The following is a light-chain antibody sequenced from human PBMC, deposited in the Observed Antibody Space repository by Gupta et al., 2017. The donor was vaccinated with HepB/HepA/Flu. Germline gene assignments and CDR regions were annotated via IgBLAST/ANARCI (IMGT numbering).Light chain of an antibody. CDR1: QSVSSY. V-gene: IGKV3-11*01. Sequence: EIVLTQSPATLSLSPGERATLSGRASQSVSSYLAWYQQKPGQAPRRLIYDASNRATGSTARCSGSGFGTDCTIPIINLEPEECEVYYCKQRTNSHQVLLTFGGGTKVEIK. J-gene: IGKJ4*01. CDR2: DAS. CDR3: KQRTNSHQVLLT.